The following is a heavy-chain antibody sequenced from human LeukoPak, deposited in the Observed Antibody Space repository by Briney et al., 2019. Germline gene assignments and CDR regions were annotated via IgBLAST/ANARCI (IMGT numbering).Heavy chain of an antibody. Sequence: SETLSLTCTVSGGSISSYYWSWIRQPPGKGLEWIGYIYYSGSTNYNPSLKSRVTISVDTSKNQFSLKLRSVTAADTAVYYCARSTRSWFDPWGQGTLVTVSS. CDR1: GGSISSYY. V-gene: IGHV4-59*01. CDR2: IYYSGST. J-gene: IGHJ5*02. CDR3: ARSTRSWFDP.